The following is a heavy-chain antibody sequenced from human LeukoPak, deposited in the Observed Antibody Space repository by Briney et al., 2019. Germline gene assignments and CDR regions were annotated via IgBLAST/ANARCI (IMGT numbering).Heavy chain of an antibody. CDR3: ARDYDILTGSPGFYYYGLDV. CDR1: GFTFSSYS. D-gene: IGHD3-9*01. V-gene: IGHV3-48*04. Sequence: GGSLRLSCAASGFTFSSYSMNWVRQAPGKGLEWVSYISSSSDTIYYADSVKGRFTISRDNAKNSLYLQMNSLRAEDTAVYSCARDYDILTGSPGFYYYGLDVWGQGTTVTVS. J-gene: IGHJ6*02. CDR2: ISSSSDTI.